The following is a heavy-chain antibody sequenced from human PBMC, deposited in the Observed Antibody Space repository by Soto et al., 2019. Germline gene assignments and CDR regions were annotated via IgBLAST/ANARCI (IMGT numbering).Heavy chain of an antibody. CDR3: VGWKAGAPDY. CDR1: GFIFSDHY. D-gene: IGHD6-19*01. Sequence: EVQLVESGGGLVQPGGSLRLSCATSGFIFSDHYMDWVRQAPGKGLEWVGRTKNKANSYTTEYATSVKGRFSILRDDSKNSLHLQLNSLKTEDTAVYYCVGWKAGAPDYWGQGTLVTVSS. CDR2: TKNKANSYTT. V-gene: IGHV3-72*01. J-gene: IGHJ4*02.